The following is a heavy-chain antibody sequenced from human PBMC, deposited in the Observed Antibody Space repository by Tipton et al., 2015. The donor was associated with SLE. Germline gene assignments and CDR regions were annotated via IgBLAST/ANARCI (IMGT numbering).Heavy chain of an antibody. J-gene: IGHJ4*02. CDR2: INYSGST. CDR3: ARGVRGSSGYIDY. D-gene: IGHD3-16*01. Sequence: LRLSCTVSGGSISSYYWSWIRQPPGKGLEWIGSINYSGSTYYNPSLKSRVTISVDTSKNQFSLKLSSVTAADTAVYYCARGVRGSSGYIDYWGQGTLVTVSS. CDR1: GGSISSYY. V-gene: IGHV4-39*07.